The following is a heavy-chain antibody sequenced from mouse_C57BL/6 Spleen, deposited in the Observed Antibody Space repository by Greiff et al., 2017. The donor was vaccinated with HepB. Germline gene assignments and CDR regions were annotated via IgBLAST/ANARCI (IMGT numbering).Heavy chain of an antibody. D-gene: IGHD1-1*01. Sequence: VKLQQPGAELVKPGASVKMSCKASGYTFTSYWITWVKQRPGQGLEWIGDIYPGSGSTNYNEKFKSKATLTVDTSSSTAYMQLSSLTSEDSAVYYCASTTVVATGTFDDWGQGTTLTVSS. CDR1: GYTFTSYW. V-gene: IGHV1-55*01. CDR3: ASTTVVATGTFDD. J-gene: IGHJ2*01. CDR2: IYPGSGST.